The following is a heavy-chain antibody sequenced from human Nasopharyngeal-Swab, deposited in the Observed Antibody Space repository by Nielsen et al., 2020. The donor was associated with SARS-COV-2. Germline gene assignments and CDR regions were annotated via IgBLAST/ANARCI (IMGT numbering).Heavy chain of an antibody. CDR2: INSDGSST. D-gene: IGHD1-1*01. V-gene: IGHV3-74*01. CDR3: ARSLILQRDAFDI. CDR1: GFTFSSYG. Sequence: GGSLRLSCAASGFTFSSYGMHWVRQAPGKGLEWVSRINSDGSSTSYADSVKGRFTISRDNAKNTLYLQMNSLRAEDTAVYYCARSLILQRDAFDIWGQGTMVTVSS. J-gene: IGHJ3*02.